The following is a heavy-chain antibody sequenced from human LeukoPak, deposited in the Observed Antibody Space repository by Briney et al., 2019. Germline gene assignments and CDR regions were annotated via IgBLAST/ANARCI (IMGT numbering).Heavy chain of an antibody. Sequence: PGGSLRLSCATSGFTFSSYWMSWVRQAPGKGLEWVANIKQDGSEKYYVDSVKGRFTISRDNAKNSLYLQMNSLRAEDTAVYYCARPLFQYYYGSGSSLSYWGQGTLVTVSS. CDR2: IKQDGSEK. CDR1: GFTFSSYW. V-gene: IGHV3-7*03. CDR3: ARPLFQYYYGSGSSLSY. J-gene: IGHJ4*02. D-gene: IGHD3-10*01.